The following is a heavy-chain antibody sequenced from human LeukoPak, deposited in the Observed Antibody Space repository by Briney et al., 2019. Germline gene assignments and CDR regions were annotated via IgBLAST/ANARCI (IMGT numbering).Heavy chain of an antibody. Sequence: PGGSLRLSCAASGFTFSNYWMHWVRQAPGKGLVWVSRINSDGSSTSYADSVKGRFTISRDNAKNTLYLQMNSLRAEDTAVYYCARERYDFCFDYWGQGTLVTVSS. CDR3: ARERYDFCFDY. J-gene: IGHJ4*02. D-gene: IGHD3-3*01. CDR2: INSDGSST. V-gene: IGHV3-74*01. CDR1: GFTFSNYW.